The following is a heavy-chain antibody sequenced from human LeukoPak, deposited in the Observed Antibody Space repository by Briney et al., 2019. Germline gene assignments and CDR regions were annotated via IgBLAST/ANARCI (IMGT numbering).Heavy chain of an antibody. CDR1: GFTFSNAR. D-gene: IGHD2-15*01. Sequence: PGGSLRLSCAASGFTFSNARMSWVRQAPGKGLDYIGRIKSKTDGGTTDYAAPVKGRFTISRDNSKNTLYLQMNSLRAEDTALYYCAKVRLGYCSGGSCSRGGTPMDVWGKGTTVTISS. CDR2: IKSKTDGGTT. J-gene: IGHJ6*03. CDR3: AKVRLGYCSGGSCSRGGTPMDV. V-gene: IGHV3-15*01.